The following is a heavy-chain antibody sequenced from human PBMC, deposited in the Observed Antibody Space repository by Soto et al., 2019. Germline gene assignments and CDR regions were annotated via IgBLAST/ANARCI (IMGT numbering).Heavy chain of an antibody. V-gene: IGHV3-23*01. CDR1: GFTFSSYA. Sequence: PGGSLRLSCSASGFTFSSYAMSWVRQAPGKGLEWVSAISGSGGSTYYADSVKGRFTISRDNSRNTLYLQMNSLRAEDTAVYYCAKDMITFGGAPYFDYWGQGTLVTVSS. CDR2: ISGSGGST. D-gene: IGHD3-16*01. CDR3: AKDMITFGGAPYFDY. J-gene: IGHJ4*02.